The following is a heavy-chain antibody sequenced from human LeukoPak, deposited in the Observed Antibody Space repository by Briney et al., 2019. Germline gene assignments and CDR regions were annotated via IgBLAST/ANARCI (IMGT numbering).Heavy chain of an antibody. CDR3: AREISLLRYFDWLLPSAGDVFDI. CDR2: INPNSGGT. V-gene: IGHV1-2*02. CDR1: GYTFTGYY. D-gene: IGHD3-9*01. J-gene: IGHJ3*02. Sequence: AASVKVSCKASGYTFTGYYMHWVRQAPGQGLEWMGWINPNSGGTNYAQKFQGRVTMTRDTSISTAYMELSRLRSDDTAVYYCAREISLLRYFDWLLPSAGDVFDIWGQGTMVTASS.